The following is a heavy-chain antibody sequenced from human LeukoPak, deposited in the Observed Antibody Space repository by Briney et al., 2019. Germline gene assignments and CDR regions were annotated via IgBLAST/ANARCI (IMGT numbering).Heavy chain of an antibody. D-gene: IGHD2-2*01. V-gene: IGHV3-74*01. CDR1: GFTFGSSY. CDR3: ARDVGSSLHS. J-gene: IGHJ4*02. CDR2: ISSDGTST. Sequence: GVCLRLSCAASGFTFGSSYMHWVRQDPGKGLVWVSCISSDGTSTNYADSVKGRFTISRDNPKNIVYLQMNSLRAEDTAVYYCARDVGSSLHSWGQGTLVIVSS.